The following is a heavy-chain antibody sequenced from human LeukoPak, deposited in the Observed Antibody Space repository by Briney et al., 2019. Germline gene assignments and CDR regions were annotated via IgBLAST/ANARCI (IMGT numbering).Heavy chain of an antibody. CDR2: MNPDSGNT. V-gene: IGHV1-8*01. J-gene: IGHJ4*02. CDR3: ARGTPSGWYGAVY. Sequence: SVKVSCKASEYTFTSYDINWVRQATGQGLEWMGWMNPDSGNTGYAQKFQGRVTMTRNTSINTAYMELSSLRSEDTAVYYCARGTPSGWYGAVYWGQGTLVTVSS. D-gene: IGHD6-19*01. CDR1: EYTFTSYD.